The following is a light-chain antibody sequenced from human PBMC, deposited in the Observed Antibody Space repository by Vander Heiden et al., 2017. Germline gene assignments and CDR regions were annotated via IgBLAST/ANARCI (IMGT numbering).Light chain of an antibody. J-gene: IGKJ1*01. CDR2: GVS. Sequence: DVVMTQSPLSLPVTLGQPASISSDGNTYLNWFQQRPGQSPRRLIYGVSNRDSGVPDRFSGSGSGTDFTLKISRVEAEDVGIYYCMQNTHWPRTFGQGTKVETK. V-gene: IGKV2-30*01. CDR1: SDGNTY. CDR3: MQNTHWPRT.